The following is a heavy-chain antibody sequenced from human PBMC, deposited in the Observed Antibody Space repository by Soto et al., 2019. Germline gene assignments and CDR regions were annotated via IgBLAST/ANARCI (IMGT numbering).Heavy chain of an antibody. CDR2: ISSSSSYI. V-gene: IGHV3-21*01. J-gene: IGHJ6*02. Sequence: GGSLRLSCAASGFTFSSYSMNWVRQAPGKGLEWVSSISSSSSYIYYADSVKGRFTISRDNAKNSLYLQMNSLRAEDTAVYYCARDPPGVVVITTYALSTDYYGMDVWGHGTTVTVSS. CDR1: GFTFSSYS. D-gene: IGHD3-22*01. CDR3: ARDPPGVVVITTYALSTDYYGMDV.